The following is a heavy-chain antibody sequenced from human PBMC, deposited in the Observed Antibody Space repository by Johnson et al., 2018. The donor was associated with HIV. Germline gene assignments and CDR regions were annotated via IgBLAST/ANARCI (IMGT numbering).Heavy chain of an antibody. D-gene: IGHD1-7*01. J-gene: IGHJ3*02. V-gene: IGHV3-15*01. CDR1: GFTFSNAW. CDR3: ATDNWNYGGSAVDI. Sequence: EMQLVESGGGLVKPGGSLRLSCAASGFTFSNAWMNWVRQAPGKGLQWVGRIKSKPDGGSEDYAAPVKDRFTISRDDSKNTLYLQMNSLKTEDTAVYYCATDNWNYGGSAVDIWGRGTMVTVSS. CDR2: IKSKPDGGSE.